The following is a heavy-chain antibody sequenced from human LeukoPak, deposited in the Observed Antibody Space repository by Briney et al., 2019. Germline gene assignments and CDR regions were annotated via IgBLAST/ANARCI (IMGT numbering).Heavy chain of an antibody. CDR2: ISISRSTI. CDR1: GFSFSSFS. D-gene: IGHD3/OR15-3a*01. Sequence: PGVNLRRSGAASGFSFSSFSMKWERPAQGKELEWVSYISISRSTIYYAYSVKGRFTMSRYNAKTSLYLRMNSLRAEDTAVYYCARDSGLDPYYDYSGQGALVTVS. J-gene: IGHJ4*02. V-gene: IGHV3-48*01. CDR3: ARDSGLDPYYDY.